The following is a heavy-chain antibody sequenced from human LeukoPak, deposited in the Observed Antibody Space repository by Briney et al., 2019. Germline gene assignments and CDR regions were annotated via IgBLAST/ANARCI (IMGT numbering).Heavy chain of an antibody. CDR3: AKPSGSGVDY. CDR1: GFTFSTCS. Sequence: GGSLRLSCAASGFTFSTCSMNWVRQAPGKGLEWVSYISSSGVTIYYADSVKGRLTITRDNSKNTLYLQMNSLRLEDMAVYYCAKPSGSGVDYWGRGTRVTVSS. V-gene: IGHV3-48*04. CDR2: ISSSGVTI. J-gene: IGHJ4*02. D-gene: IGHD1-26*01.